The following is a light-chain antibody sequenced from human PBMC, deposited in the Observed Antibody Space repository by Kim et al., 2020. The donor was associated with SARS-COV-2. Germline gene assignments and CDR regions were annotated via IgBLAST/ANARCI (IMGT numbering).Light chain of an antibody. CDR2: DND. CDR1: SSNIGNNN. CDR3: GTWDSSLSGLV. J-gene: IGLJ3*02. V-gene: IGLV1-51*02. Sequence: GHKFTISCSGSSSNIGNNNVAWYHQLPRTAPKLLIYDNDKQPSGIPDRSSASKSGTSATLGITVLQTGDEADYYCGTWDSSLSGLVFGRGTKLTVL.